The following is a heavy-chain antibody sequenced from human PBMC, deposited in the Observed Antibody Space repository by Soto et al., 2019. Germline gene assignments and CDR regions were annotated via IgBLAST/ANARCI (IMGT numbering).Heavy chain of an antibody. CDR2: ISSTATYT. J-gene: IGHJ4*02. V-gene: IGHV3-11*06. Sequence: SLRLSCAASGFSFSDYYMNWIRQAPGKGLEWLSYISSTATYTNYADSVRGRFTISRDSAKNSLYLDMNGLRAEDTAVYYCARARLVVEGRFDYWGQGTLVTVSS. CDR3: ARARLVVEGRFDY. D-gene: IGHD3-22*01. CDR1: GFSFSDYY.